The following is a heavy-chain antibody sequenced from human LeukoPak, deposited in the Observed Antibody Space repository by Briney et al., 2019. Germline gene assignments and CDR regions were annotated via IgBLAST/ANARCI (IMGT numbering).Heavy chain of an antibody. Sequence: GGSLRLSCAASGFTVSSNYMSWVRQAPGKGLEWVSVIYSGGSTYYADSVKGRFTISRDNAKNSLYLQMNSLRAEDTAMYYCARGRYSGTTYYFDYWGQGTLVTVSS. J-gene: IGHJ4*02. CDR3: ARGRYSGTTYYFDY. V-gene: IGHV3-53*01. D-gene: IGHD5-12*01. CDR2: IYSGGST. CDR1: GFTVSSNY.